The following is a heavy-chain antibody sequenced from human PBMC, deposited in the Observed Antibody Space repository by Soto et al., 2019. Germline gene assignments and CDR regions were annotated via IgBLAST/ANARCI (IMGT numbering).Heavy chain of an antibody. Sequence: QVQLVESGGGVVQPGRSLRLSCAASGFTFSSYGMHWVRQAPGKGLEWVAVISYDGSNKYYADSVKGRFTISRDNSKNTLYLQMNSRRAEDTAVYYCAKQSPVTQLDYWGQGTLVTVSS. CDR1: GFTFSSYG. D-gene: IGHD4-17*01. CDR3: AKQSPVTQLDY. J-gene: IGHJ4*02. CDR2: ISYDGSNK. V-gene: IGHV3-30*18.